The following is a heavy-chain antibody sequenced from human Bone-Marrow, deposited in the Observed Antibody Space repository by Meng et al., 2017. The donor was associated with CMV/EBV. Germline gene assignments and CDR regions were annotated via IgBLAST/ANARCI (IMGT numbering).Heavy chain of an antibody. D-gene: IGHD2-2*01. J-gene: IGHJ4*02. V-gene: IGHV3-30-3*01. CDR1: GFSFNYYA. CDR2: ISYDGSNQ. Sequence: GESLKISCAASGFSFNYYAMHWVRQAPGKGLEWVAVISYDGSNQYYADSVEGRFTISRDNSKNTLFVQMNSLRTEDTAVYYCAKGARSYSSSCESWGQGTRVTVYS. CDR3: AKGARSYSSSCES.